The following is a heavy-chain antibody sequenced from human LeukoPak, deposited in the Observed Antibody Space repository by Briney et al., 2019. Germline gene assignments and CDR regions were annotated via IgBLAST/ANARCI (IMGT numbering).Heavy chain of an antibody. CDR3: ARYTGTTGTTYHYYGVDV. Sequence: SGGSLRLSCAASGFTFSSYSMNWVRQAPGKGLEWVSSISSSSSYIYYADSVKGRFTISRDNAKNSLYLQMNSLRAEDTAVYYCARYTGTTGTTYHYYGVDVWGQGTTVTVSS. CDR2: ISSSSSYI. V-gene: IGHV3-21*04. D-gene: IGHD1-1*01. J-gene: IGHJ6*02. CDR1: GFTFSSYS.